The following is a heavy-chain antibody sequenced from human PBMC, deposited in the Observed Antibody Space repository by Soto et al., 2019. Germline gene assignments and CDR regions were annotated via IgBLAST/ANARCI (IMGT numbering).Heavy chain of an antibody. CDR1: GYSISAYY. CDR3: GRDDYGIFPY. J-gene: IGHJ4*02. Sequence: QVQLVQSGTEVKKPGASVKVSCQASGYSISAYYIHWVRQAPGQGLEWMGWIDPKNVGTVSAQKFQGRLTMTRDTSISTVYMDLSGLTSDDTALYYCGRDDYGIFPYWGQGSLVTVSS. D-gene: IGHD3-10*01. V-gene: IGHV1-2*02. CDR2: IDPKNVGT.